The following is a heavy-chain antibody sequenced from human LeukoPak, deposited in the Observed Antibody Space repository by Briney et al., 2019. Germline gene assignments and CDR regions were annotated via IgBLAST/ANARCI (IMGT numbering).Heavy chain of an antibody. J-gene: IGHJ3*02. CDR3: ARDLRYCSSASCSENGAFDI. CDR2: ISGSGGST. D-gene: IGHD2-2*01. V-gene: IGHV3-23*01. Sequence: GGSLRLSCAAYGLTFRSDAMSWARQAPGKGLEWVSTISGSGGSTYYADSVKGRFTISRDNSKNTLYLQMNSLRAEDTAVYYCARDLRYCSSASCSENGAFDIWGQGTMVTVSS. CDR1: GLTFRSDA.